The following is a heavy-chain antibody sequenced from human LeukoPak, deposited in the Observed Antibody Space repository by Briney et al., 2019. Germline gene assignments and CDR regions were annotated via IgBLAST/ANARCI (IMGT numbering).Heavy chain of an antibody. CDR1: GGSISSYY. CDR3: ARDRVRGNSNPFFDY. V-gene: IGHV4-59*01. D-gene: IGHD4-11*01. Sequence: SETLSLTCTVSGGSISSYYWSWIRQPPGKGLEWIGYIYYSGSTNYNPSLKSRVTISVDTSKNQFSLKLSSVTAADTAVYYCARDRVRGNSNPFFDYWGQGTLVTVSS. CDR2: IYYSGST. J-gene: IGHJ4*02.